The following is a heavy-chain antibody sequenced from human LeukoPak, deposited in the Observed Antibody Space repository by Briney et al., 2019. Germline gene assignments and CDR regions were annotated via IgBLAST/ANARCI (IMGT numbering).Heavy chain of an antibody. J-gene: IGHJ3*02. CDR2: INHSGST. Sequence: PSETLSLTCTVSGFSISSGYYWDWIRQPPGKGLGWIGSINHSGSTYYNPSLKSRFTMSADTSKNQFSLILSSVTAADAAVYYCAGVDATMIRAFDIWGQGTMVTVSS. CDR3: AGVDATMIRAFDI. V-gene: IGHV4-38-2*02. D-gene: IGHD3-10*01. CDR1: GFSISSGYY.